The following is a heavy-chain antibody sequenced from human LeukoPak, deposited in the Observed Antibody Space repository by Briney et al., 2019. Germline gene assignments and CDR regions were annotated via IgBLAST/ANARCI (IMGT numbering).Heavy chain of an antibody. CDR2: IKQDGSEK. CDR1: GFTFSSYW. Sequence: PGGSLRLSCAASGFTFSSYWMSWVRQAPGKGLEWVANIKQDGSEKYYVDSVKGRFTISRDNAKNSLYLQMNSLRAEDTAVYYCARADSSSWPDDAFDIWGQGTMVTISS. V-gene: IGHV3-7*04. CDR3: ARADSSSWPDDAFDI. D-gene: IGHD6-13*01. J-gene: IGHJ3*02.